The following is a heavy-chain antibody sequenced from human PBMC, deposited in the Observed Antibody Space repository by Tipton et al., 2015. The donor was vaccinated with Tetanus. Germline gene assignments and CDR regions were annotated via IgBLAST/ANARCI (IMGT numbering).Heavy chain of an antibody. CDR3: ARREPPRRFFYDSSGSSD. CDR2: IFYTGSS. V-gene: IGHV4-39*01. CDR1: GVSIRSSTYF. J-gene: IGHJ4*02. D-gene: IGHD3-22*01. Sequence: TLSLTCAVSGVSIRSSTYFWGWIRQPPGKGLEWIGHIFYTGSSHYNPSFESRVTISVDTSKNQFSLNLSSVTAADTAVYFCARREPPRRFFYDSSGSSDWGQGILVTVSS.